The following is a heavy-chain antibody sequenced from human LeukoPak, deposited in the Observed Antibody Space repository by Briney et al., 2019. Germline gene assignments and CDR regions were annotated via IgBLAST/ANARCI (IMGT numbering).Heavy chain of an antibody. CDR3: AKEPTEDYYGSGREIDY. D-gene: IGHD3-10*01. V-gene: IGHV3-30-3*01. CDR1: GFTFSSYA. CDR2: ISYDGSNK. J-gene: IGHJ4*02. Sequence: GGSLRLSCAASGFTFSSYAMHWVRQAPGKGLEWVAVISYDGSNKYYADSVKGRFTISRDNSKNTLYLQMNSMRAEDTAVYYCAKEPTEDYYGSGREIDYWGQGTLVTVSS.